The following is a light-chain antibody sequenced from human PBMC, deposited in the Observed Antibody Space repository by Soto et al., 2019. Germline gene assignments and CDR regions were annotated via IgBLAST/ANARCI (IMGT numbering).Light chain of an antibody. CDR3: QQYNNWPLIT. CDR1: QSVSSSY. CDR2: GAS. J-gene: IGKJ5*01. Sequence: EIVLTQSPGTLSLSPGERATLSCRASQSVSSSYLAWYQQKPGQAPRLLIFGASRRATGIPDRFSGSGSGTEFTLTISSLQSEDFAVYYCQQYNNWPLITFGQGTRLEIK. V-gene: IGKV3-20*01.